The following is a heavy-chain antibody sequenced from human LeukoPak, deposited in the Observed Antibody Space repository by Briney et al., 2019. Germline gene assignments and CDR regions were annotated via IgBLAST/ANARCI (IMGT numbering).Heavy chain of an antibody. Sequence: GGSLRLSCVASGFTVSSKYMSWVRQAPGKGLEWDSVIYSGGSTYYGESVKGRFTISRDNSKNTVYLQMNALRAEDSAVYYCARGTVWRLGSYGLDVWGQGTTVTVSS. V-gene: IGHV3-53*01. D-gene: IGHD3-16*01. CDR3: ARGTVWRLGSYGLDV. CDR2: IYSGGST. J-gene: IGHJ6*02. CDR1: GFTVSSKY.